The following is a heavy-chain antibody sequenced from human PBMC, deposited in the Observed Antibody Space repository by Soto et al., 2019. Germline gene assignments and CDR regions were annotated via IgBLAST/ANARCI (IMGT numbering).Heavy chain of an antibody. V-gene: IGHV3-23*01. J-gene: IGHJ3*02. D-gene: IGHD6-13*01. CDR1: GFTFSSYA. CDR2: ISGSGGST. Sequence: GGSLRLSCAASGFTFSSYAMSLVRQAPGKGLECVSAISGSGGSTYYADSVKGRFTISRDNSNNTLYLQMNSLRAEDTAVYYGAKVGIAAAGHDAFDIWGQGTMVTVSS. CDR3: AKVGIAAAGHDAFDI.